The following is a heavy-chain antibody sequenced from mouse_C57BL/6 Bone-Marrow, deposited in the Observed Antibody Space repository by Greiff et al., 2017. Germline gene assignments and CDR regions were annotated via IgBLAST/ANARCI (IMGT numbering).Heavy chain of an antibody. J-gene: IGHJ4*01. D-gene: IGHD1-1*01. CDR3: ARGEDYYGSSYAMDY. CDR2: IDPSDSYT. CDR1: GYTFTSYW. V-gene: IGHV1-69*01. Sequence: QVQLQQPGAELVMPGASVKLSCKASGYTFTSYWMHWVKQRPGQGLEWIGEIDPSDSYTNYNQKFKGKSTLTVDKSSSTAYMQLSSLTSEDSAVYYCARGEDYYGSSYAMDYWGQGTSVTVSS.